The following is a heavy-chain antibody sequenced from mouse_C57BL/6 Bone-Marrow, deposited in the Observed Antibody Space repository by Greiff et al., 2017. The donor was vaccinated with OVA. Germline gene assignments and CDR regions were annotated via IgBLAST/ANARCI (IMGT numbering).Heavy chain of an antibody. V-gene: IGHV1-15*01. CDR3: TRSPLITTVYYYAMDY. CDR1: GYTFTDYE. D-gene: IGHD1-1*01. CDR2: IDPETGGT. Sequence: VQGVESGAELVRPGASVTLSCKASGYTFTDYEMHWVKQTPVHGLEWIGAIDPETGGTAYNQKFKGKAILTADKSSSTAYMELRSLTSEDSAVYYCTRSPLITTVYYYAMDYWGQGTSVTVSS. J-gene: IGHJ4*01.